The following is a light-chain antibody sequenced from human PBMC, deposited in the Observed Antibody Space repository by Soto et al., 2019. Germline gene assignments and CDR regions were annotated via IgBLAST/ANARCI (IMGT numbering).Light chain of an antibody. J-gene: IGLJ1*01. Sequence: QSALTQPASVSGSPGQSITISCTGTSSDVGYYNHVSWYQQHPGKAPKLMIYDVTNRPSGVSNRFFGSKSGNTASLTISGLQAEDEADYYCSSYASSSTYAFGTGTKVTVL. CDR2: DVT. CDR3: SSYASSSTYA. CDR1: SSDVGYYNH. V-gene: IGLV2-14*03.